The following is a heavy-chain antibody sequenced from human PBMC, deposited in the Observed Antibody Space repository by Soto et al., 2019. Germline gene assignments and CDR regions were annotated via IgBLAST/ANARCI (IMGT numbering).Heavy chain of an antibody. D-gene: IGHD3-3*01. Sequence: GGSLRLSCAASGFTFSSYAMHWVRQAPGKGLEWVAVISYDGSNKYYADSVKGRFTISRDNSKNTLYLQMNSLRAEDTAVYYCARDRTTARFTIFGAIVGLDPWGQGTMVPV. V-gene: IGHV3-30-3*01. CDR1: GFTFSSYA. CDR2: ISYDGSNK. CDR3: ARDRTTARFTIFGAIVGLDP. J-gene: IGHJ5*02.